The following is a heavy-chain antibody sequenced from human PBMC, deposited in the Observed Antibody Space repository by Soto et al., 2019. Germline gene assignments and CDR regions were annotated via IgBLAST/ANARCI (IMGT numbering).Heavy chain of an antibody. Sequence: GGSLRLSCAASGFTFSSYAMHWVRRAPWKWLEWVSTISGNGGGTYYADSVKGRFTISRDNSKNTLYLQMDSLRVEDTAVYYCAKGGSAYCSGGTCYHPVDDWGQGTLVTVAS. J-gene: IGHJ4*02. CDR1: GFTFSSYA. CDR3: AKGGSAYCSGGTCYHPVDD. D-gene: IGHD2-15*01. CDR2: ISGNGGGT. V-gene: IGHV3-23*01.